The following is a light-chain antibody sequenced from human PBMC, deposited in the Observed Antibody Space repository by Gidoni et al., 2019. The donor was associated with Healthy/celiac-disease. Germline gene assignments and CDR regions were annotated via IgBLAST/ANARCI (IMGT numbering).Light chain of an antibody. CDR2: AAS. Sequence: EIVLTQSPGTLSVSPGERATISCRASHSVSSSYLAWYQQKPGQAPRLLIYAASSSATGIPDSFSGSGSGTDFTLTISRLEPEAFAVYYCQQYGSSVTFGHGTKVEIK. CDR1: HSVSSSY. V-gene: IGKV3-20*01. CDR3: QQYGSSVT. J-gene: IGKJ3*01.